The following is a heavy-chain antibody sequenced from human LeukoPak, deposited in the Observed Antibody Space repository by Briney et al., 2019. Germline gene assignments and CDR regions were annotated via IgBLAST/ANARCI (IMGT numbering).Heavy chain of an antibody. CDR2: ISGSGGTT. D-gene: IGHD3-10*01. J-gene: IGHJ4*02. CDR1: GFTFSNFA. CDR3: AKGFDGSGSSDY. V-gene: IGHV3-23*01. Sequence: GGSLRLSCAGSGFTFSNFAMSWVRQAPGKGLEWVSSISGSGGTTYYADSVKGRFTISRDNSKKTLYLQMDSLRAEDTAVYHCAKGFDGSGSSDYWGQGTLVTVSS.